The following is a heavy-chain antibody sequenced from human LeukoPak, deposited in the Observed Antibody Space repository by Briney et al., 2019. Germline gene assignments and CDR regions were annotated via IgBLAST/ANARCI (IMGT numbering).Heavy chain of an antibody. CDR2: INPSGGST. CDR1: GYTFTSYY. J-gene: IGHJ6*03. Sequence: WASVKVPCKASGYTFTSYYMHWVRQAPGQGLEWMGIINPSGGSTSYAQKFQGRVTMTRDMSTSTVYMELSSLRSEDTAVYYYARDPAGYYYYYYMDVWGKGTTVTVSS. V-gene: IGHV1-46*01. CDR3: ARDPAGYYYYYYMDV.